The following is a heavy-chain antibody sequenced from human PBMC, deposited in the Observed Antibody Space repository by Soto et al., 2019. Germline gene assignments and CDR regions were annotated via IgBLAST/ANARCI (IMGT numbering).Heavy chain of an antibody. CDR3: ARINLQWLDYFHY. Sequence: GGAVRLSCAASVITFSMYSMSWVRQAPGKGLEGVSSMSSSRSNIYYADAVKGRFTISRDNAKNSLYLQMNSLRAEDTAVYYCARINLQWLDYFHYWGQCSLVTVSS. V-gene: IGHV3-21*01. CDR2: MSSSRSNI. J-gene: IGHJ4*02. D-gene: IGHD6-19*01. CDR1: VITFSMYS.